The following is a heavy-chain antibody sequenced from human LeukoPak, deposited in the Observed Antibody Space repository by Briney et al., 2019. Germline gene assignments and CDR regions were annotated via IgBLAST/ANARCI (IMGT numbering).Heavy chain of an antibody. Sequence: PGGSLRLSCAASGFTFISYGMHWVRQAPGKGLEWVAVISYDGSNKYYADSVKGRFTISRDNSKNTLYLQMNSPRAEDTAVYYCAKDVYEMGYFDYWGQGTLVTVSS. V-gene: IGHV3-30*18. CDR1: GFTFISYG. J-gene: IGHJ4*02. CDR3: AKDVYEMGYFDY. CDR2: ISYDGSNK. D-gene: IGHD5-24*01.